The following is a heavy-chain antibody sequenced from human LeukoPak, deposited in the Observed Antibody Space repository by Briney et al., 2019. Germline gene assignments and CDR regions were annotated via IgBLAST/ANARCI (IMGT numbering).Heavy chain of an antibody. J-gene: IGHJ6*02. CDR3: ARHSRRYGPYYYGMDV. CDR2: IYYSGST. CDR1: GGSISSYY. V-gene: IGHV4-59*08. D-gene: IGHD4-17*01. Sequence: SETLSLTCTVSGGSISSYYWSWIRQPPGKGLEWIGYIYYSGSTNYNPSLKSRVTISVDTSKNQFSLKLSSVTAADTAVYYCARHSRRYGPYYYGMDVWGQGTTVTVSS.